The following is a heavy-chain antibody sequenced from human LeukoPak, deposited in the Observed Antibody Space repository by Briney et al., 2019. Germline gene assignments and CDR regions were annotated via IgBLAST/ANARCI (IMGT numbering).Heavy chain of an antibody. CDR2: IYYTGST. J-gene: IGHJ3*02. CDR3: ARDHKWLVSYDAFEI. D-gene: IGHD6-19*01. CDR1: GGSISSSSYY. V-gene: IGHV4-39*07. Sequence: SETLSLTCTVSGGSISSSSYYWGWIRQPPGKGLEWIGSIYYTGSTYYNPSLKSRVTLSVDTSKNQFSLRLSSVTAADTAVYYCARDHKWLVSYDAFEIWGQGSMITVSS.